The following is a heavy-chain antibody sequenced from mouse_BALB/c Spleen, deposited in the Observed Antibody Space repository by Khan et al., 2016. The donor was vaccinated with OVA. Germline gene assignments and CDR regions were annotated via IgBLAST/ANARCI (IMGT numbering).Heavy chain of an antibody. J-gene: IGHJ3*01. Sequence: EVQLVESGGDLVKPGGSLNLSGEASGFTFSSYGMSWLRQTPDKRLEWVATISNGGSYTYYPDSVKGRLTMSRDNAQNTLYLQMSSLKSEDTAMYYCARHRFTTPTAWFAYWGQGTLVTVSA. V-gene: IGHV5-6*01. CDR2: ISNGGSYT. D-gene: IGHD1-2*01. CDR1: GFTFSSYG. CDR3: ARHRFTTPTAWFAY.